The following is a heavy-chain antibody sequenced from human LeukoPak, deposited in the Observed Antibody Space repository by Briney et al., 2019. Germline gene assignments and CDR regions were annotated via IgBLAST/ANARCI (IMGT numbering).Heavy chain of an antibody. CDR2: IYYSGST. D-gene: IGHD6-25*01. V-gene: IGHV4-39*01. J-gene: IGHJ4*02. CDR3: ARHGAATVSVSPDYYFDY. CDR1: GASISSSSYY. Sequence: SETLSLTCPVSGASISSSSYYWGWIRQPPGKGLEWIGSIYYSGSTYYNPSLKSRATISVDTSKNQFSLKLSSVTAADTAVYYCARHGAATVSVSPDYYFDYWGQGTLVTVSS.